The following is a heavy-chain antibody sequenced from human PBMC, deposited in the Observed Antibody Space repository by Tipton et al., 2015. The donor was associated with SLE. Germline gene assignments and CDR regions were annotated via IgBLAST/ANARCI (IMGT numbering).Heavy chain of an antibody. D-gene: IGHD3-22*01. CDR2: IYHSGST. V-gene: IGHV4-39*07. CDR3: ARGVSTTMIVS. CDR1: GGSISSSSYY. J-gene: IGHJ4*02. Sequence: LRLSCTVSGGSISSSSYYWGWIRQPPGKGLEWIGSIYHSGSTYYNPSLKSRVTISVDTSKNQFSLKLSSVTAADTAVYYCARGVSTTMIVSWGQGTLVTVSS.